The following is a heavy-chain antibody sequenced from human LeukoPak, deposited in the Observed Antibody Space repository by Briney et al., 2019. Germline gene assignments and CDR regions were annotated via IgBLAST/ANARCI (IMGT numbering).Heavy chain of an antibody. CDR1: GFTFSDYY. D-gene: IGHD4-23*01. J-gene: IGHJ4*02. Sequence: PGGSLRLSCAASGFTFSDYYMSWIRQAPGKGLEWVSSISSSSSYIYYADSVKGRFTISRDNAKNSLYLQMNSLRAEDTAVYYCAVDYGGTPFDYWGQGTLVTVSS. V-gene: IGHV3-11*06. CDR2: ISSSSSYI. CDR3: AVDYGGTPFDY.